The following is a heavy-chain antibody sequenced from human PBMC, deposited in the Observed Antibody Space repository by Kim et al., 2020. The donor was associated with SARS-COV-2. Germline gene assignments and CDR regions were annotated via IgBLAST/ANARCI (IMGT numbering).Heavy chain of an antibody. J-gene: IGHJ3*02. CDR3: ARDRAVLVRAISAFDI. CDR1: GFTFSSYS. D-gene: IGHD3-10*01. V-gene: IGHV3-21*01. Sequence: GGSLRLSCAASGFTFSSYSMNWVRQAPGKGLEWVSSISSSSSYIYYADSVKGRFTISRDNAKNSLYLQMNSLRAEDTAVYYCARDRAVLVRAISAFDIWGQGTMVTVSS. CDR2: ISSSSSYI.